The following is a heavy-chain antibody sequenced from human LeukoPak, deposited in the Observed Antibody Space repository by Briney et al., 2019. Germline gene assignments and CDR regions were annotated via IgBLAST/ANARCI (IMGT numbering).Heavy chain of an antibody. Sequence: PSETLSLTCTVSGGSISSSSYYWGWIRQPPGKGLEWIGSIYYSGSTYYNPSLKSRVTISVDTSKNQFSLKLSSVTAADTAVYYCARDVTYQLRRWYYYYMDVWGKGTTVTVSS. D-gene: IGHD2-2*01. V-gene: IGHV4-39*07. J-gene: IGHJ6*03. CDR3: ARDVTYQLRRWYYYYMDV. CDR1: GGSISSSSYY. CDR2: IYYSGST.